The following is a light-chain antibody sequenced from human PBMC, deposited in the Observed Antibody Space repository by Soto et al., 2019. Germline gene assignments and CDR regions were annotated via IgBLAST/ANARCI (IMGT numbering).Light chain of an antibody. J-gene: IGKJ2*01. CDR2: LAS. CDR3: IPALLTPPYT. Sequence: DLVMTQSPLSLPVTPGEPASISCRSSQSLLHSNGYNYLDWYLQKPGQSPQLLISLASNRAARVRARFSGSGSAADIAVKISTVEAADVRVYYCIPALLTPPYTVGEGPKLEIK. CDR1: QSLLHSNGYNY. V-gene: IGKV2-28*01.